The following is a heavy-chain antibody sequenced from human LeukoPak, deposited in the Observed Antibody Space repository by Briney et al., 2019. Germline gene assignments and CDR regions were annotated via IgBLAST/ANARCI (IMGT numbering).Heavy chain of an antibody. CDR1: GYTFTSYY. Sequence: ASVKVSCKASGYTFTSYYMHWVRQAPGQGLEWMGIINPSGGSTSYAQKFQGRVTMTRDTSTSTVYMELSSLRSEDAAVYYCARVRFGKFGTVYWGQGTLVTVSS. CDR3: ARVRFGKFGTVY. D-gene: IGHD3-10*01. V-gene: IGHV1-46*01. CDR2: INPSGGST. J-gene: IGHJ4*02.